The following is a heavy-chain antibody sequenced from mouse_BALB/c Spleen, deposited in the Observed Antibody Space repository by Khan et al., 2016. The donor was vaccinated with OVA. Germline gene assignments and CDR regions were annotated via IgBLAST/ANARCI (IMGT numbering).Heavy chain of an antibody. CDR2: IWGDGST. CDR1: GFSLTGYG. D-gene: IGHD2-10*01. J-gene: IGHJ4*01. Sequence: VQLQESGPGLVAPSQSLSITCTVSGFSLTGYGVNWVRQPPGKGLEWLGMIWGDGSTDYNSAIKSRLSISKDNSKSQVFLKMNSLQTDDTARYYCARAYYANYREAMDFWGQGTSVTVTS. V-gene: IGHV2-6-7*01. CDR3: ARAYYANYREAMDF.